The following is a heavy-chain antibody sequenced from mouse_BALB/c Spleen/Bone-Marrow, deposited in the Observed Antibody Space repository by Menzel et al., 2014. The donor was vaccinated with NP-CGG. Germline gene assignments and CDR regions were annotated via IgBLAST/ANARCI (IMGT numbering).Heavy chain of an antibody. CDR2: IDPANGNT. CDR1: GFNIKDTY. D-gene: IGHD1-3*01. Sequence: VQLQQSGAELVKPGASVKLSCSASGFNIKDTYMHWVKQRPEQGLEWIGRIDPANGNTKYDPKFQDKATITADTSSNTVDLQLSSLTFEDTVVYYCARQEFAIYWYFDVWGAGTTVTVSS. CDR3: ARQEFAIYWYFDV. V-gene: IGHV14-3*02. J-gene: IGHJ1*01.